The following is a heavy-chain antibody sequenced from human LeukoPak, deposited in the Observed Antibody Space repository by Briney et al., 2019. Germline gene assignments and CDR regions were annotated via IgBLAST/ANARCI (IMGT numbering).Heavy chain of an antibody. CDR3: ARDFTPGLNWFDP. V-gene: IGHV3-30*14. J-gene: IGHJ5*02. Sequence: GRSLRLSCAASGFTFSSYAMHWVRQAPGKGLEWVAVISYDGSNKYYADSVKGRFTISRDNSKNTLYLQMNSLRAEDTAVYYCARDFTPGLNWFDPWGQGTLVTVSS. D-gene: IGHD3/OR15-3a*01. CDR1: GFTFSSYA. CDR2: ISYDGSNK.